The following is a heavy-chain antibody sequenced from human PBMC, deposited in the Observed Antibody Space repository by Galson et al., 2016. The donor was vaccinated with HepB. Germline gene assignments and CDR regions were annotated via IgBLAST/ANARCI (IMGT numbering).Heavy chain of an antibody. J-gene: IGHJ5*02. D-gene: IGHD3-22*01. Sequence: SETLSLTCTVSGDSINDYYWSWIRQPPGKGLEWLGYIYYSGSTHYNPSLKSRVTISVDTSNNQFSLKLTSGAAADTAVYYCARVDSSGSNNWLDPWGPGTLVTVSS. CDR2: IYYSGST. CDR1: GDSINDYY. V-gene: IGHV4-59*01. CDR3: ARVDSSGSNNWLDP.